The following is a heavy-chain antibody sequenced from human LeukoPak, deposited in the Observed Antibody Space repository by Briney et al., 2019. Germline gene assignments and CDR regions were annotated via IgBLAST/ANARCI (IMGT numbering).Heavy chain of an antibody. J-gene: IGHJ4*02. D-gene: IGHD4/OR15-4a*01. CDR1: GGSISSSSYY. CDR3: ARWSYGGSFDY. V-gene: IGHV4-39*07. CDR2: IYYSGRT. Sequence: SETLSLTCTVSGGSISSSSYYWGWIRQPPGKGLEWIGSIYYSGRTYYNPSLESRVTISVDTSKNQFSLKLSSVTAADTAVYYCARWSYGGSFDYWGQGTLVTVSS.